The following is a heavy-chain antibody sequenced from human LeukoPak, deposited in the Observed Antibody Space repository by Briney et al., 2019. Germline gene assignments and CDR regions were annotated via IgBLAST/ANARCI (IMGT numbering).Heavy chain of an antibody. D-gene: IGHD6-19*01. J-gene: IGHJ4*02. CDR3: AGLELGSGWYEGDY. Sequence: SETLSLTCTVSGYSISSGYYWGWIRQPPGKGLEWIGSIYHSGSTYYNPSLKSRVTISVDTSKNQFSLKLSSVTAADTAVYYCAGLELGSGWYEGDYWGQGTLVTVSS. CDR1: GYSISSGYY. CDR2: IYHSGST. V-gene: IGHV4-38-2*02.